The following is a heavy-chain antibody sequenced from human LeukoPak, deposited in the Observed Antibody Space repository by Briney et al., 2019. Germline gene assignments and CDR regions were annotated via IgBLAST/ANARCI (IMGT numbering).Heavy chain of an antibody. Sequence: PSETPSLTCTVSGGSISSYYWSWIRQPAGKGLEWIGRIYTSGSTNYNPSLKSRVTMSVDTSKNQFSLKLSSVTAADTAVYYCARGPHGSSGYYGSQYYYYMDVWGKGTTVTISS. J-gene: IGHJ6*03. D-gene: IGHD3-22*01. CDR1: GGSISSYY. CDR3: ARGPHGSSGYYGSQYYYYMDV. CDR2: IYTSGST. V-gene: IGHV4-4*07.